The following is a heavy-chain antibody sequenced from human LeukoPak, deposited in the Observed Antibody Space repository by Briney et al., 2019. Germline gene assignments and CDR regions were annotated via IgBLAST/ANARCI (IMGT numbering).Heavy chain of an antibody. Sequence: SETLSLTCTVSGGCISSSSYYWGWIRQPPGKGLEWIGSIYYSGSTYYNPSLKSRVTISVDTSKNQFSLKLSSVTAADTAVYYCARGFQDIVVVPAAILPDYWGQGTLVTVSS. V-gene: IGHV4-39*01. CDR2: IYYSGST. CDR3: ARGFQDIVVVPAAILPDY. D-gene: IGHD2-2*02. J-gene: IGHJ4*02. CDR1: GGCISSSSYY.